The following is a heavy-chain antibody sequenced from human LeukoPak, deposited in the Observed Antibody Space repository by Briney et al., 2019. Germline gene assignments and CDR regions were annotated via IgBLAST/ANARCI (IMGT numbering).Heavy chain of an antibody. V-gene: IGHV3-23*01. CDR1: EFTFSSYA. D-gene: IGHD3-22*01. J-gene: IGHJ4*02. CDR3: AKDWNYYDSSGYYFSPDY. CDR2: ISGSGGST. Sequence: GGSLRLSCAASEFTFSSYAMSWVRQAPGKGLEWVSAISGSGGSTYYADSVKGRFTISRDNSKNTLYLQMNSLRAEDTAVYYCAKDWNYYDSSGYYFSPDYWGQGTLVTVSS.